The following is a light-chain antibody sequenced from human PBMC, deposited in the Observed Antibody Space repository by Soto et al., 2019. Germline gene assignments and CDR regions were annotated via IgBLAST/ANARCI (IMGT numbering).Light chain of an antibody. V-gene: IGLV2-8*01. Sequence: QSALTQPPSASGSPGQSVTISCTGISSDVGSYIYVSWYQQHPGKAPKLMIYEVSKRPPGVPDRFSGSMSGKAASLTVSGLQAEDEADYYCSSNAGSNNLVFGGGTK. J-gene: IGLJ2*01. CDR1: SSDVGSYIY. CDR2: EVS. CDR3: SSNAGSNNLV.